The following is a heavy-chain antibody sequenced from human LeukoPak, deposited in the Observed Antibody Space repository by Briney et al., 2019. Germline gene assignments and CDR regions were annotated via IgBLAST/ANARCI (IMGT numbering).Heavy chain of an antibody. V-gene: IGHV4-31*03. CDR3: ARDARSSSSYFDY. J-gene: IGHJ4*02. Sequence: SQTLSLTCTVSGGSISSGGYYWSWIRQHPGKGLEWIGYTYYSGSTYYNPSLKSRVTISVDTSKNQFSLKLSSVTAADTAVYYCARDARSSSSYFDYWGQGTLVTVSS. CDR1: GGSISSGGYY. D-gene: IGHD6-6*01. CDR2: TYYSGST.